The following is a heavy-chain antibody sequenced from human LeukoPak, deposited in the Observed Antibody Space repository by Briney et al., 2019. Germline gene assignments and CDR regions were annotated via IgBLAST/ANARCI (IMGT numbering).Heavy chain of an antibody. CDR3: AREEYSSSVGGQVFYGMEV. CDR1: GDSIRSSSYS. Sequence: TSETLSFTCTVSGDSIRSSSYSWGWIRQPPGKGLEWIGSIYYSGITYDNPSLKSRVTISVDTSKNQFSLKLSSVTAADTAVYYGAREEYSSSVGGQVFYGMEVWCQETKVTVSS. V-gene: IGHV4-39*02. J-gene: IGHJ6*02. CDR2: IYYSGIT. D-gene: IGHD6-6*01.